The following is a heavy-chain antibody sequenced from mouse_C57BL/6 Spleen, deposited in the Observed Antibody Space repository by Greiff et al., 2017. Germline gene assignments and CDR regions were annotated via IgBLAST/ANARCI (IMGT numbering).Heavy chain of an antibody. D-gene: IGHD4-1*01. CDR1: GFTFSNYW. Sequence: EVKVEESGGGLVQPGGSMKLSCVASGFTFSNYWMNWVRQSPEKGLEWVAQIRLKSDNYATHYAESVKGRFTISRDDSKSSVYLQMNNLRAEDTGIYYCTGDWGGYFDVWGTGTTVTVSS. CDR3: TGDWGGYFDV. V-gene: IGHV6-3*01. J-gene: IGHJ1*03. CDR2: IRLKSDNYAT.